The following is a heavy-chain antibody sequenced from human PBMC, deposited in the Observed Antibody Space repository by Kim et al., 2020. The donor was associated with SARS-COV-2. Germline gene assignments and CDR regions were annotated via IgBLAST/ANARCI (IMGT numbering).Heavy chain of an antibody. CDR2: INSDGSTT. CDR1: GFTFSNYW. J-gene: IGHJ4*02. CDR3: ASRINGGNSGIDF. D-gene: IGHD2-21*01. V-gene: IGHV3-74*01. Sequence: GSLRLSCITSGFTFSNYWMHWVRQAPGKGLVWVSRINSDGSTTTNADSVKGRFTISRDNAKNTLYLQMNSLRADDTAVYYCASRINGGNSGIDFWGQGTLVTVSS.